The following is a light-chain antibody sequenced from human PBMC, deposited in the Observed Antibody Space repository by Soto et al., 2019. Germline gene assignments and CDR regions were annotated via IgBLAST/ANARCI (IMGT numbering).Light chain of an antibody. CDR1: SSDVGGYNY. Sequence: QSALTQPASVSGSPGQSITISCTGTSSDVGGYNYVSWYQQHPGKAPNLMIYEVSNRPSGVSNRFSCSKSGNTASLTISGLTAEDEAYYYCSSYTSSSTWVFGGGTKVTVL. J-gene: IGLJ3*02. V-gene: IGLV2-14*01. CDR2: EVS. CDR3: SSYTSSSTWV.